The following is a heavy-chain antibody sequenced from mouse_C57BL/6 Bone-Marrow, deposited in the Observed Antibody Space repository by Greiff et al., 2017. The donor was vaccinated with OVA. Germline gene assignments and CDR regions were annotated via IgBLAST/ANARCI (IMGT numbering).Heavy chain of an antibody. V-gene: IGHV1-64*01. Sequence: QVHVKQPGAELVKPGASVKLSCKASGYTFTSYWMHWVKQRPGQGLEWIGMIHPNSGSTNYNEKVKSKATLTVDKSTSTAYMQLNSLTSDDSAVYYYARWAYWGQGTLVTVSA. CDR2: IHPNSGST. CDR3: ARWAY. J-gene: IGHJ3*01. CDR1: GYTFTSYW.